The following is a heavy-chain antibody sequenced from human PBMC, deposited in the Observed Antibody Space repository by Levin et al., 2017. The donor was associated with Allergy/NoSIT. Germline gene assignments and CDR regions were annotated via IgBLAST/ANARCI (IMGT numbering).Heavy chain of an antibody. CDR2: ISSSGSTI. J-gene: IGHJ5*02. Sequence: PGGSLRLSCAASGFTFSDYYMNWIRQAPGKGLEWVSYISSSGSTIYYADSVKGRFTISRDNAKNSLYLQMNSLRAEDAAVYYGARDQRYDFWSAYYSWFDPWGQGTLVTVSS. CDR3: ARDQRYDFWSAYYSWFDP. V-gene: IGHV3-11*01. D-gene: IGHD3-3*01. CDR1: GFTFSDYY.